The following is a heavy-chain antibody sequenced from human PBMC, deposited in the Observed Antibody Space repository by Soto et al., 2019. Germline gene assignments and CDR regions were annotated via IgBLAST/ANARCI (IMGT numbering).Heavy chain of an antibody. CDR3: ARRTGYSSSWYRTFDY. CDR1: GGSFSGYY. CDR2: INHSGST. D-gene: IGHD6-13*01. Sequence: PSETLSLTCAVYGGSFSGYYWSWFRQPTGKGLEWIGEINHSGSTNYNPSLKSRVTISVDTSKNQFSLKLSSVTAADMAVYYCARRTGYSSSWYRTFDYWGQGALVTVSS. J-gene: IGHJ4*02. V-gene: IGHV4-34*01.